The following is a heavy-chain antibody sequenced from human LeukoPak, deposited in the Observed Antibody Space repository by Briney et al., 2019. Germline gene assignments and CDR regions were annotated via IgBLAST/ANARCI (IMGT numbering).Heavy chain of an antibody. V-gene: IGHV3-23*01. J-gene: IGHJ4*02. CDR1: GFTFSSYA. Sequence: GGSLRLSCAASGFTFSSYAMSWVRQAPGKGLEWVSALTASGETTYYADSVKGRFTISRDNSKNTLFLQMNSLRAEDTAVYYCAKGYDFWSGYYPNWGQGTLVTVSS. CDR3: AKGYDFWSGYYPN. D-gene: IGHD3-3*01. CDR2: LTASGETT.